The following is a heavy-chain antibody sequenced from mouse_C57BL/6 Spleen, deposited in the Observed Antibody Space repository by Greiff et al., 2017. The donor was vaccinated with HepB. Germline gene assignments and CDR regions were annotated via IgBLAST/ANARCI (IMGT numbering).Heavy chain of an antibody. V-gene: IGHV14-1*01. J-gene: IGHJ3*01. CDR1: GFNIKDYY. Sequence: VQLQQSGAELVRPGASVKLSCTASGFNIKDYYMHWVKQRPEQGLEWIGRIDPEDGDTEYAPKFQGKATMTADTSSNTAYLQLSSLTSEDTAVYYCTTSGYYGSSYEGFAYWGQGTLVTVSA. CDR2: IDPEDGDT. D-gene: IGHD1-1*01. CDR3: TTSGYYGSSYEGFAY.